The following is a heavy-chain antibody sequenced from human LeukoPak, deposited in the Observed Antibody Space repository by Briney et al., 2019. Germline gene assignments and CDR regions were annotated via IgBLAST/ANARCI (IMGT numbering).Heavy chain of an antibody. CDR3: TTDQYSYGLDAFDI. Sequence: SVKVSCKASGGTFSSYAISWVRQAPGQGLEWMGGIIPIFGTANYAQKFQGRVTITADKSTSTAYMELSSLRSEDTAVYYCTTDQYSYGLDAFDIWGQGTMVTVSS. J-gene: IGHJ3*02. CDR1: GGTFSSYA. V-gene: IGHV1-69*06. D-gene: IGHD5-18*01. CDR2: IIPIFGTA.